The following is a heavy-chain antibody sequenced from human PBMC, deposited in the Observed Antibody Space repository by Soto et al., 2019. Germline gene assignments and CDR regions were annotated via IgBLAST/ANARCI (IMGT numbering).Heavy chain of an antibody. D-gene: IGHD6-19*01. CDR2: ISAYNGNT. CDR3: ARDSGVAPPVAGNTHYYYYMDV. Sequence: QDQLVQSGVEVKKPGASVKVSCKASGYSFTNYGITWVRQAPGQGFEWMGWISAYNGNTNYARKFQSRVAMTTDASTRTAYLELRSLRSDDTAVYYCARDSGVAPPVAGNTHYYYYMDVWGKGTTVTVSS. J-gene: IGHJ6*03. CDR1: GYSFTNYG. V-gene: IGHV1-18*01.